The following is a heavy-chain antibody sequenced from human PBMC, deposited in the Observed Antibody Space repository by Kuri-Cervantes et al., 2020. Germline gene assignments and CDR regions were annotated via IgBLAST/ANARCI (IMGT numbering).Heavy chain of an antibody. J-gene: IGHJ4*02. CDR3: ARGGLVGATMWAPDLLDY. V-gene: IGHV1-2*02. Sequence: ASVKVSCKASGYTFTGYYMHWVRQAPGQGLEWMGWINPNSGGTNYAQKFQGRVTMTRDTSISTAYMELSRLRSDDTAVYYCARGGLVGATMWAPDLLDYWGQGTLVTVSS. D-gene: IGHD1-26*01. CDR2: INPNSGGT. CDR1: GYTFTGYY.